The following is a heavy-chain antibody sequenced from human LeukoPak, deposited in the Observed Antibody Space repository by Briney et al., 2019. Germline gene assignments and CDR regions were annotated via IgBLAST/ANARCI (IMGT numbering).Heavy chain of an antibody. CDR1: GFTFSSYA. CDR3: ANSYCGGDCYLP. J-gene: IGHJ5*02. D-gene: IGHD2-21*02. Sequence: GGSLRLSCAASGFTFSSYAMSWVRQASGKGLEWVSAISGSGGSTDYADSVKGRFTISRDNSKNTLYLQMNSLRVEDTAVYYCANSYCGGDCYLPWGQGTLVTVSS. V-gene: IGHV3-23*01. CDR2: ISGSGGST.